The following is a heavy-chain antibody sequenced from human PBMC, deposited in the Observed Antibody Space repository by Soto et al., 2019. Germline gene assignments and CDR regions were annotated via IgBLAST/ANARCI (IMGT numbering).Heavy chain of an antibody. J-gene: IGHJ4*02. CDR3: ARSSLWFGESGPFDY. V-gene: IGHV1-8*01. D-gene: IGHD3-10*01. CDR2: MNPNSGNT. Sequence: GGSLRLSCASSGYTFTSYDINWVRQATGQGLEWMGWMNPNSGNTGYAQKFQGRVTMTRNTSISTAYMELSSLRSEDTAVYYCARSSLWFGESGPFDYWGQGTLVTVSS. CDR1: GYTFTSYD.